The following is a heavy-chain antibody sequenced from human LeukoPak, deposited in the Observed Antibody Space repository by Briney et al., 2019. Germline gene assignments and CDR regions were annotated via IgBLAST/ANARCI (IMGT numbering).Heavy chain of an antibody. Sequence: PGRSLRLSCAASGFSFSTYAMHWLRQAPGKGLEWVAFIRYDGSNKYYADSVKGRFTISRDNSKNTLYLQMNSLRAEDTAVYYCAKDISGYDRDPDYWGQGTLVTVSS. V-gene: IGHV3-30*02. CDR1: GFSFSTYA. J-gene: IGHJ4*02. CDR2: IRYDGSNK. D-gene: IGHD5-12*01. CDR3: AKDISGYDRDPDY.